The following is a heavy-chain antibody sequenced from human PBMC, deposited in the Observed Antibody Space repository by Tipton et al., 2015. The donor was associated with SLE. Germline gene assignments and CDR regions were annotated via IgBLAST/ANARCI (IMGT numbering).Heavy chain of an antibody. D-gene: IGHD2/OR15-2a*01. Sequence: TLSLTCTVSGGSISSYYWSWIRQPPGKGLEWIGYISTSGTTYYNPSLKSRVTISVDTSKNQFSLKLTSVTAADTAVYYCATQGTTYYFDYWGQGTLVTVSS. V-gene: IGHV4-4*09. J-gene: IGHJ4*02. CDR1: GGSISSYY. CDR2: ISTSGTT. CDR3: ATQGTTYYFDY.